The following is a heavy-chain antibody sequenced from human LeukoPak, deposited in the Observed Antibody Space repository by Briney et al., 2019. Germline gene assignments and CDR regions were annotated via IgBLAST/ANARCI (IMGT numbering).Heavy chain of an antibody. J-gene: IGHJ6*02. Sequence: ETLSLTCTVSGGSVSSGSYYWSWIRQPPGKGLEWIEYSYYSGSTNYNPSLKSRVTISVDTSKNQFSLKLSSVTAADTAVYYCARAVRSMVRGVINYYGMDVWGQGTTVTV. D-gene: IGHD3-10*01. V-gene: IGHV4-61*01. CDR2: SYYSGST. CDR3: ARAVRSMVRGVINYYGMDV. CDR1: GGSVSSGSYY.